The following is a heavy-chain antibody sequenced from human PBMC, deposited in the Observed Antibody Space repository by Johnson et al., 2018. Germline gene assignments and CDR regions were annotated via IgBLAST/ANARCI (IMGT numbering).Heavy chain of an antibody. CDR2: INSDGSSI. D-gene: IGHD6-19*01. V-gene: IGHV3-74*02. CDR1: GFSFSSYW. CDR3: ARGAVAENDAFDI. J-gene: IGHJ3*02. Sequence: VQLVESGGGVVQPGKSLRLSCEASGFSFSSYWMHWVRQAPGKGLVWVSRINSDGSSISYADSVKGRFTISRDNAKYTLYLQMNSLRAEDTAVYYCARGAVAENDAFDIWGQGTMVPVSS.